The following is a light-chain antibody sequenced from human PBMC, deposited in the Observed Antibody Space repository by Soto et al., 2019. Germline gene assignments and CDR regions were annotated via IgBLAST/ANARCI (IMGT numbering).Light chain of an antibody. CDR3: QQYGSSPPIT. CDR2: GAS. V-gene: IGKV3-20*01. CDR1: QSVSSRY. Sequence: EIVLTQSPGTLYLSPGERATLSCRASQSVSSRYLAWYQQKPGQAPRLLIYGASKRATGIPDRFSGSGSGKDFTLTISRLEPEDFAVYYCQQYGSSPPITFGQGTRLEIK. J-gene: IGKJ5*01.